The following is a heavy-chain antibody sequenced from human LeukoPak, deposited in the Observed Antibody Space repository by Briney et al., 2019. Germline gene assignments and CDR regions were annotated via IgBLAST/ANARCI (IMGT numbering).Heavy chain of an antibody. D-gene: IGHD3-3*01. Sequence: SETLSLTCAVYGGSFSGYYWSWIRQPAGKGLEWIGRIYTSGSTNYNPSLKSRVTMSVDTSKNQFSLKLSSVTAADTAVYYCARERCDLLEWLRIRGEYYYYGMDVWGQGTTVTVSS. V-gene: IGHV4-4*07. CDR1: GGSFSGYY. CDR2: IYTSGST. J-gene: IGHJ6*02. CDR3: ARERCDLLEWLRIRGEYYYYGMDV.